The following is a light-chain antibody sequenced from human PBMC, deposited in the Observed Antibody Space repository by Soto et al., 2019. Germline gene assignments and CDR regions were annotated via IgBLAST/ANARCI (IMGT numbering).Light chain of an antibody. J-gene: IGLJ1*01. CDR3: ASYTTSSTYV. V-gene: IGLV2-14*01. CDR1: SSDVGGYSY. Sequence: SALTQPASVSGSPGQSIAISCTGTSSDVGGYSYVSWYQQQPGKAPKLVISDVSNRPSGVSDRFSGSKSGNTASLTISGLQTEDEADYYCASYTTSSTYVFGTGTQLTVL. CDR2: DVS.